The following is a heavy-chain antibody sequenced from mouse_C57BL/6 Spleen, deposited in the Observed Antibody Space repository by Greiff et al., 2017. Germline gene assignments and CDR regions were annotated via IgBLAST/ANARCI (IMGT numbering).Heavy chain of an antibody. CDR2: ISYSGST. CDR3: ARARQLYAMDY. J-gene: IGHJ4*01. Sequence: VQLQQSGPGMVKPSQSLSLTCTVTGYSITSGYDWHWIRHFPGNKLEWMGYISYSGSTNYNPSLKSRISITHDTSKNHFFLKLNSVTTEDTATYYCARARQLYAMDYWGQGTSVTVSS. D-gene: IGHD6-1*01. CDR1: GYSITSGYD. V-gene: IGHV3-1*01.